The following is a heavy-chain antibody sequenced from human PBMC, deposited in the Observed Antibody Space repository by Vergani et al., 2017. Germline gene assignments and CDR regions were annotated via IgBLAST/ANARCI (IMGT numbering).Heavy chain of an antibody. Sequence: QVQLQESGPGLVKPSETLSLTCTVSGGSISSYYWSWIRQPPGKGLEWIGYIYYSGSTNYNPSLKSRATRSVDTSKNQFSLKLSSVTAADTAVYYCAREGDTAMGDAFDIWGQGTMVTVSS. CDR3: AREGDTAMGDAFDI. D-gene: IGHD5-18*01. J-gene: IGHJ3*02. CDR1: GGSISSYY. CDR2: IYYSGST. V-gene: IGHV4-59*01.